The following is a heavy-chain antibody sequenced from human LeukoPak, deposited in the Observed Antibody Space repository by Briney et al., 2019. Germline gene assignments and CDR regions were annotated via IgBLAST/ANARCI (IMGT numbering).Heavy chain of an antibody. CDR3: ARSPYYDSSGYQTINDY. Sequence: ASVKVSCKASGYTFTSYGISWVRQAPGQGLEWMGWISAYNGNTNYAQKLQGRVTMTTDTSTSTAYMELRSLRSDDTAVYYCARSPYYDSSGYQTINDYWGQGTLVTVSS. V-gene: IGHV1-18*01. D-gene: IGHD3-22*01. CDR2: ISAYNGNT. CDR1: GYTFTSYG. J-gene: IGHJ4*02.